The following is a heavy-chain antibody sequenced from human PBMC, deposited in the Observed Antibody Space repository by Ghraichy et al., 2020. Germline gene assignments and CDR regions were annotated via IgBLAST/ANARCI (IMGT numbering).Heavy chain of an antibody. CDR3: ARALYYDSSGQKTSGFDP. CDR2: IIPIFGTA. D-gene: IGHD3-22*01. V-gene: IGHV1-69*13. CDR1: GGTFSSYA. Sequence: SVTVSCKASGGTFSSYAISWVRQAPGQGLEWMGGIIPIFGTANYAQKFQGRVTITADESTSTAYMELSSLRSEDTAVYYCARALYYDSSGQKTSGFDPWGQGTLVTVSS. J-gene: IGHJ5*02.